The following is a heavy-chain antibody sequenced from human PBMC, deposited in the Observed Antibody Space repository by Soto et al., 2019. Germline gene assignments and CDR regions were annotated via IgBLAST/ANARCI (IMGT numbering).Heavy chain of an antibody. CDR1: VYTFAGYY. CDR3: AREDGGPESSGYGFNT. J-gene: IGHJ3*02. V-gene: IGHV1-2*02. D-gene: IGHD3-22*01. CDR2: INPNGGGA. Sequence: ASVQVSFQATVYTFAGYYIHWVRQPPGQGLEWMGWINPNGGGANYAQRFQGRVTMNRDTYISTAYMDLSRLTSDDTAVYYCAREDGGPESSGYGFNTWGQGTMVTVSS.